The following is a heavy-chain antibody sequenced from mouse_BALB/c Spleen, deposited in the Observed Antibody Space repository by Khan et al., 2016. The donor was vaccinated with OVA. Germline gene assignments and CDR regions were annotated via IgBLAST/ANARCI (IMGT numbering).Heavy chain of an antibody. J-gene: IGHJ3*01. Sequence: VQLQQSGPELVKPGASVKMSCKASAYTFTNYIIHWVKQKPGQGLGWIGYINPYNDGTKYNEKFKGKATLTSDKSSSTAYMELSGLTSEDSAVYYCARDYGSSFWFAYWGQGTLVTVSA. D-gene: IGHD1-1*01. CDR3: ARDYGSSFWFAY. CDR2: INPYNDGT. CDR1: AYTFTNYI. V-gene: IGHV1S136*01.